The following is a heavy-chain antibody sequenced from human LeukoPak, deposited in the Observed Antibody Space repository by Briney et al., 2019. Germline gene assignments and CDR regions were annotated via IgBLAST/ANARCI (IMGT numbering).Heavy chain of an antibody. CDR2: IANGGGFI. V-gene: IGHV3-48*02. CDR3: ARDKGYAFDI. J-gene: IGHJ3*02. D-gene: IGHD1-1*01. CDR1: GFTFNTYS. Sequence: PVGSLRLSCAASGFTFNTYSMNWVRQAPGKGLEWVSYIANGGGFIDYADSVKGRFTMSRDNAKSSLYLQMNSLRDEDTAVYFCARDKGYAFDIWGQGTMVTVSS.